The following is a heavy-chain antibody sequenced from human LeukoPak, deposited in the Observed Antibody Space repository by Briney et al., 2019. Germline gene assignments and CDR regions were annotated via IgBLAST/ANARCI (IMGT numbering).Heavy chain of an antibody. V-gene: IGHV1-18*01. CDR2: ISAYNGNT. CDR1: GYTFTSYG. J-gene: IGHJ6*03. D-gene: IGHD3-22*01. Sequence: ASVKVSCKASGYTFTSYGISWVRQALGQGLEWMGWISAYNGNTNYAQKLQGRVTMTTDTSTSTAYMELRSLRSDDTAVYYCASFGGYYRDYYYMDVWGKGTTVTVSS. CDR3: ASFGGYYRDYYYMDV.